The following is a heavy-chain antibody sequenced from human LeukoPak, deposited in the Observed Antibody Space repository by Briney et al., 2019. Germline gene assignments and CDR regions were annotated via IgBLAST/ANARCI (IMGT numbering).Heavy chain of an antibody. Sequence: GGSLRLSCAASGFTFSSYGMHWVRQAPGKGLEWVAVIWYDGSNKYYADSVKGRFTISRDNSKNTLYLQMNSLRAEDAAVYYCARSTDTSITIFGVVIIDYGMDVWGQGTTVTVSS. J-gene: IGHJ6*02. CDR1: GFTFSSYG. CDR2: IWYDGSNK. D-gene: IGHD3-3*01. CDR3: ARSTDTSITIFGVVIIDYGMDV. V-gene: IGHV3-33*01.